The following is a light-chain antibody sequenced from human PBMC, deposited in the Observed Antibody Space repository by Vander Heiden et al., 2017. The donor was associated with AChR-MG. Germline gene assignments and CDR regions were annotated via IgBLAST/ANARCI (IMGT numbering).Light chain of an antibody. V-gene: IGLV2-11*01. CDR2: DVS. J-gene: IGLJ3*02. CDR1: GSDVGGYND. CDR3: CSYAGSYTWV. Sequence: SALTQPRAGAGSPGQSGTASGTGTGSDVGGYNDVSWYQQHQGKAPKLMIYDVSKRPAGVPDRFSGSKSGDTASLTISGLQAEDEADYYCCSYAGSYTWVFGGGTKLTVL.